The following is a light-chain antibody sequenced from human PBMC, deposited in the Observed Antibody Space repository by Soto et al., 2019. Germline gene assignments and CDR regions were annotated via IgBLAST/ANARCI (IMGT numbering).Light chain of an antibody. Sequence: EIVFTQSPDTLSSSPVDRATLSCRASQSIRSERLAWYQQKPGQAPRLVIFDASNRATGIPARFSGSGSGTDFTLTISSLEPEDFAVYYCQKRSNCLFGQGTRLEIK. CDR2: DAS. CDR1: QSIRSER. J-gene: IGKJ5*01. CDR3: QKRSNCL. V-gene: IGKV3-11*01.